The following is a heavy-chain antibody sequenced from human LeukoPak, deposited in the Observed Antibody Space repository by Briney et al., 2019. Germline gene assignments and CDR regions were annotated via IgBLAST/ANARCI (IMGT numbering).Heavy chain of an antibody. CDR3: ARDQAIDAFDI. Sequence: SETLSLTCTVSGGSISSYYWSWIRQPPGKGLEWIGYIYYSGSTNYNPSLKSRVTISVDTSKNQFSLKLSSVTAADTAVYYCARDQAIDAFDIWGQGTMVTVSS. J-gene: IGHJ3*02. V-gene: IGHV4-59*01. CDR1: GGSISSYY. D-gene: IGHD2-2*02. CDR2: IYYSGST.